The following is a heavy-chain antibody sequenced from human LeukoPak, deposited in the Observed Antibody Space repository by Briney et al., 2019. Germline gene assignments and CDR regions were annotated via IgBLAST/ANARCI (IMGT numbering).Heavy chain of an antibody. CDR3: ARATGGYGSDFAYMDV. CDR2: ISSSSSYI. V-gene: IGHV3-21*01. Sequence: GGSLRLSCAASGFTFSSYSMNWVRQAPGKGLEWVSSISSSSSYIYYADSMKGRFTISRDNAKNSLYLQMNSLRAEDTAVYYCARATGGYGSDFAYMDVWGKGTTVTVSS. CDR1: GFTFSSYS. J-gene: IGHJ6*03. D-gene: IGHD3-10*01.